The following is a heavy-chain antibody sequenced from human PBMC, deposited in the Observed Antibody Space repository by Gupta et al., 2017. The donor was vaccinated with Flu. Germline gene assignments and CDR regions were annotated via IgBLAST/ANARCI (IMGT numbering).Heavy chain of an antibody. CDR3: AREAGYNWNYGWFGP. Sequence: QVQLVQSGAEVKKPGSSVKVSCEASGGTFSSYAVSWVRQAPGQGLEWMGGIIPIFHTTTYAQKFQGRLTISADKFTSKASMELSSLGPEDTAVYYGAREAGYNWNYGWFGPWGQGTLGTVSS. J-gene: IGHJ5*02. CDR1: GGTFSSYA. CDR2: IIPIFHTT. D-gene: IGHD1-7*01. V-gene: IGHV1-69*06.